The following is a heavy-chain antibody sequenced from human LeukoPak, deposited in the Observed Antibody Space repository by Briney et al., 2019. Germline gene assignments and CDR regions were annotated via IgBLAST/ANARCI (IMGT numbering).Heavy chain of an antibody. Sequence: GGSLRLSCAASGFIFSSFEMKWVRQAPGKGLEWLSYVSSGGTTIYYADSVKGRFTISRDYTKHSLYMQVNSLRAEGTAVYHCARVGPLWFGEPYYYYNMDVWGTGTTVTVSS. CDR2: VSSGGTTI. D-gene: IGHD3-10*01. J-gene: IGHJ6*04. CDR1: GFIFSSFE. CDR3: ARVGPLWFGEPYYYYNMDV. V-gene: IGHV3-48*03.